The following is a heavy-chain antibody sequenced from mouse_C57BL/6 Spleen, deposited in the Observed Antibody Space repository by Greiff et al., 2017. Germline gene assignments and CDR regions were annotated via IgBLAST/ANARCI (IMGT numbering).Heavy chain of an antibody. CDR1: GFNIKNSY. D-gene: IGHD4-1*01. CDR2: IDPANGNT. Sequence: VQLQQSVAELVRPGASVKLSCTASGFNIKNSYMHWVKQRPEQGLEWIGRIDPANGNTKYDAKFQGKATITADTSSNTAYMQLSRLASEVTASDCWARGGLTLDYWGQGTTLTGSS. J-gene: IGHJ2*01. CDR3: ARGGLTLDY. V-gene: IGHV14-3*01.